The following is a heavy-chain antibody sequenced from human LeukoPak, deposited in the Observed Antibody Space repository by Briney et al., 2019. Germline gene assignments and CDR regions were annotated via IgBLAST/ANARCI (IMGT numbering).Heavy chain of an antibody. Sequence: PGGSLRLSCAASGFIFDDYAMHWVRQAPGKGLEWVSLISGDGGSTYYADSVKGRFTISRDNSKNSLYLQMNSLRTEDTALYYCAKVFRDYYYYYGMDVWGQGTTVTVSS. CDR2: ISGDGGST. CDR1: GFIFDDYA. V-gene: IGHV3-43*02. J-gene: IGHJ6*02. CDR3: AKVFRDYYYYYGMDV. D-gene: IGHD3-10*01.